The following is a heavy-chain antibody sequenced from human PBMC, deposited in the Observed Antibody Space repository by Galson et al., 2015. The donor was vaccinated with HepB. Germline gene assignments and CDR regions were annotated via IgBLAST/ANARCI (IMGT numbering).Heavy chain of an antibody. Sequence: ETLSLTCAVYGGSFSGYYWSWIRQPPGKGLEWIGEINHSGSTNYNPSLKSRVTISVDTSKNQFSLKLSSVTAADTAVYYCARRRVAVAGINYWGQGTLVTVSS. D-gene: IGHD6-19*01. CDR2: INHSGST. J-gene: IGHJ4*02. CDR1: GGSFSGYY. V-gene: IGHV4-34*01. CDR3: ARRRVAVAGINY.